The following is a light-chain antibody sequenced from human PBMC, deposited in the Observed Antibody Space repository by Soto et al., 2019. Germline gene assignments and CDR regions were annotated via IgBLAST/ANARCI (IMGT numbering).Light chain of an antibody. J-gene: IGLJ2*01. CDR2: DNS. Sequence: QSALTQPPSVSGAPGQRVTISCTGSSSNIGAPYDVHWYQQLPGTAPKLLIYDNSNRPSGVPDRFSGSKSGTSASLAISGLQAEDEADYYCQSYDNSLSGSWVFGGGTQLTVL. CDR1: SSNIGAPYD. V-gene: IGLV1-40*01. CDR3: QSYDNSLSGSWV.